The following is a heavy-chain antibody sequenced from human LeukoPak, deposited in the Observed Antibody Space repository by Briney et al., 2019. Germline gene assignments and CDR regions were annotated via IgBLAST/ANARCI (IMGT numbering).Heavy chain of an antibody. Sequence: MASETLSLTCAVSGGSISSSNWWSWVRQPPGKGLEWIGEIYHSGSTNYNPSLKSRVTISVDRSKNQFSLKLTSVTAADTAVYYCARAQSVNPMIEVDDKWFDPWGQGTLVTVSS. V-gene: IGHV4-4*02. CDR3: ARAQSVNPMIEVDDKWFDP. CDR1: GGSISSSNW. CDR2: IYHSGST. J-gene: IGHJ5*02. D-gene: IGHD3-22*01.